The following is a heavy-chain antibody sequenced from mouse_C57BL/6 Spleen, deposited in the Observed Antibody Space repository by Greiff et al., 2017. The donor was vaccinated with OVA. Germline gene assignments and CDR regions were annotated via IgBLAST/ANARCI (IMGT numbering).Heavy chain of an antibody. CDR1: GYTFTSYW. J-gene: IGHJ1*03. D-gene: IGHD1-1*01. CDR2: IHPNSGST. CDR3: ARQRSSYEYWYFDV. V-gene: IGHV1-64*01. Sequence: VQLQQPGAELVKPGASVKLSCKASGYTFTSYWMHWVKQRPGQGLEWIGMIHPNSGSTNYNEKFKSKATLTVDKSPSTAYMQLSSLTSEDSAVYYCARQRSSYEYWYFDVWGTGTTVTVSS.